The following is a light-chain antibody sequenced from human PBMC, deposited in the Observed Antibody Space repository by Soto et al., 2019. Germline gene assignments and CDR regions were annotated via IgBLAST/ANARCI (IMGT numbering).Light chain of an antibody. V-gene: IGKV4-1*01. CDR2: WAS. CDR3: QQYYNGPWT. Sequence: DIVMTQSPDSLAVSLGERATINCKSSQSLLYNSNNKNYLAWFQQKSGQPPKLLIYWASTRESGVPDRFSGSGSETDFTLTVSSLQAEDVAVYYCQQYYNGPWTFGQGTRVEIK. CDR1: QSLLYNSNNKNY. J-gene: IGKJ1*01.